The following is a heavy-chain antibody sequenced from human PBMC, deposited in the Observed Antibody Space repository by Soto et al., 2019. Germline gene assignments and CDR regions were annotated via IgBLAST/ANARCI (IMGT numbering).Heavy chain of an antibody. CDR3: ARSLSAPDAFEI. Sequence: QVQLVQSGAEVKKPGSSVKVSCKASGGTFSSYTISWVRQAPGQGLEWMGRIIHILGIANYAQKFQGRVTITADKSTSTADMELSSLRSEDGAVYCCARSLSAPDAFEIWGQGTMVTVSS. J-gene: IGHJ3*02. CDR1: GGTFSSYT. V-gene: IGHV1-69*02. D-gene: IGHD6-6*01. CDR2: IIHILGIA.